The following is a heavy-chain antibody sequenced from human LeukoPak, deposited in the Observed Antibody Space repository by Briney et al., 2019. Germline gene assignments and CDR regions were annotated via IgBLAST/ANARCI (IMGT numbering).Heavy chain of an antibody. V-gene: IGHV4-31*03. Sequence: SETLSLTCTVSGGSIASDNYFWSWIRQHPEKGLEWIGYIFYSGTAYYNPSLKSRVTISVDTSKNQFSLKLNSVIAADTAVYYCAREVNEPASTDAFDIWGQGTMVTVSS. D-gene: IGHD6-13*01. CDR2: IFYSGTA. CDR3: AREVNEPASTDAFDI. J-gene: IGHJ3*02. CDR1: GGSIASDNYF.